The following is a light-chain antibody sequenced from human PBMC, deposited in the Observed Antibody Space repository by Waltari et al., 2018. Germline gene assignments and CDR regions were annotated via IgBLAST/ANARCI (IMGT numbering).Light chain of an antibody. CDR1: QGINTE. J-gene: IGKJ2*03. Sequence: DIQMTQSPSSLSASVGDRVTVTCRASQGINTELSWYQQKPGKAPTLLIYAASSLQTGVSSRFSGSGSGTDFTLTISSLQPEDVASYYCQHDYTTHYSFGQGTKVEIK. V-gene: IGKV1-27*01. CDR2: AAS. CDR3: QHDYTTHYS.